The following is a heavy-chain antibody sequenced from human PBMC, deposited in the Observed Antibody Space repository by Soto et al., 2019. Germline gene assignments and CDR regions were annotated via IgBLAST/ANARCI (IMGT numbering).Heavy chain of an antibody. CDR1: GFTFSSYA. V-gene: IGHV3-23*01. CDR2: ISGSGGST. J-gene: IGHJ4*02. Sequence: GGSLRLSCAASGFTFSSYAMSWVRQAPGKGLEWVSAISGSGGSTYYADSVKGRFTISRDNSKNTLYLQMNSLRAEDTAVYYCAKRDYCTNGVCYGVFDYWGQGTLVTVSS. CDR3: AKRDYCTNGVCYGVFDY. D-gene: IGHD2-8*01.